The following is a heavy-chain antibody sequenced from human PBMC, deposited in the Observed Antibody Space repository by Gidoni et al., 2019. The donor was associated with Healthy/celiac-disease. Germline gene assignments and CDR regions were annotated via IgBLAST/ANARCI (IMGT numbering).Heavy chain of an antibody. CDR1: GGTFSSYA. Sequence: QVQLVQSGAEVKKPGSSVKVSCKASGGTFSSYAISWVRQAPGQGLEWMGGIIPIFGTANYAQKFQGRVTITADESTSTAYMELSSLRSEDTAVYYCARRAGWPPQYYYYGMDVWGQGTTVTVSS. CDR2: IIPIFGTA. CDR3: ARRAGWPPQYYYYGMDV. V-gene: IGHV1-69*01. J-gene: IGHJ6*02.